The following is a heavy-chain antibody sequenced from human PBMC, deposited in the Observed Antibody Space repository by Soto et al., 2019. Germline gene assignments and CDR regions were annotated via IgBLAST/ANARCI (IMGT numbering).Heavy chain of an antibody. CDR3: AKDTSSSPYYMDV. Sequence: EVQVLESGGGSVQPGGSLRLSCAASGFTLSNFAMSWVRHAPGKGLEWVSEISGSTGTTYYADSVKGRFIISRDNSKNTLHLQMNSLRAEDTAVYYCAKDTSSSPYYMDVWGKGTTVTVSS. J-gene: IGHJ6*03. CDR1: GFTLSNFA. V-gene: IGHV3-23*01. D-gene: IGHD2-2*01. CDR2: ISGSTGTT.